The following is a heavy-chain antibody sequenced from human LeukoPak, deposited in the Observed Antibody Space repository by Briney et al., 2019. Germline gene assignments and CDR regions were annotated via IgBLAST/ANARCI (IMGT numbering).Heavy chain of an antibody. J-gene: IGHJ5*02. V-gene: IGHV1-18*04. CDR3: ARVPLEATMVRGVIPNWFDP. D-gene: IGHD3-10*01. Sequence: ASVKDSCKPSRYTFTIYGISSVRQAPGQGLEWMGWIIAYNGNTNYAQTLQGRVTMTTDTSTSTAYMELRSLRSDDTAVYYCARVPLEATMVRGVIPNWFDPWGQGTLVTVSS. CDR1: RYTFTIYG. CDR2: IIAYNGNT.